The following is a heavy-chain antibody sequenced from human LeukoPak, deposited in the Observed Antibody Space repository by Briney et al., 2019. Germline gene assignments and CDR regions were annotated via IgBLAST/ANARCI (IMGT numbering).Heavy chain of an antibody. Sequence: GGSLRLSCAASGFTFSSYWMSWVRQAPGKGLEWVANIKQDGSEKYYVDSVKGRFTISRDNAKNSLYLQMNSLRAEDTGVYYCARAGRFGVFLDYYGMDVWGKGTTVTVSS. CDR2: IKQDGSEK. D-gene: IGHD3-10*01. V-gene: IGHV3-7*03. CDR1: GFTFSSYW. CDR3: ARAGRFGVFLDYYGMDV. J-gene: IGHJ6*04.